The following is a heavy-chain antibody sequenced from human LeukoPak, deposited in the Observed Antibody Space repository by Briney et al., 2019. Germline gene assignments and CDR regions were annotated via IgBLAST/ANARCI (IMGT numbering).Heavy chain of an antibody. Sequence: ASVKVSCKASGYTFTSYAMHWVRQAPGQRLEWMGWINAGNGNTKYSQKFQGRVTITRDTSASTAYMELSSLRSEDTAVYYCARAREQWPTLQHWGQVTLVTVSS. D-gene: IGHD6-19*01. CDR1: GYTFTSYA. V-gene: IGHV1-3*01. J-gene: IGHJ1*01. CDR3: ARAREQWPTLQH. CDR2: INAGNGNT.